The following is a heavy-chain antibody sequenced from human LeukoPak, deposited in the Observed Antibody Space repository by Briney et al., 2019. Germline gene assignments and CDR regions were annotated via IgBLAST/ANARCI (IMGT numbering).Heavy chain of an antibody. D-gene: IGHD3-10*01. Sequence: GGSLRLSCAASGFTFSSYSMNWVRQAPGKGLEWVPSISSSSSYIYYADSVKGRFTISRDNAKNSLYLQMNSLRAEDTAVYYCARMKYGSPFYYFDYWGQGTLVTVSS. V-gene: IGHV3-21*01. CDR2: ISSSSSYI. CDR1: GFTFSSYS. J-gene: IGHJ4*02. CDR3: ARMKYGSPFYYFDY.